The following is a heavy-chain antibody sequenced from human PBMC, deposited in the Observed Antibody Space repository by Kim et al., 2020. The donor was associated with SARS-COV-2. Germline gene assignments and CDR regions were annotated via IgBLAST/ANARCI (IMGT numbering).Heavy chain of an antibody. CDR3: ARGNRLLWFGELYWFDP. Sequence: VKGRFTISRDNAKNSLYLQMNSLRAEDTAVYYCARGNRLLWFGELYWFDPWGQGTLVTVSS. V-gene: IGHV3-48*03. J-gene: IGHJ5*02. D-gene: IGHD3-10*01.